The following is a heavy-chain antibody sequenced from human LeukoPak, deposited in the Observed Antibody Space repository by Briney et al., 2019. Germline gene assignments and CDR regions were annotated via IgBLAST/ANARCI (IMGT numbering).Heavy chain of an antibody. Sequence: GGSLRLSCAASGFTFSSYGMTWVRQAPGKGLEWVSAISGSGVGTYCADSVQGRFTISRDKSKNTLYLQMNSLRDEDTAVYYCAKNWMTSVVTPVLDYWGQGTLVTVSS. D-gene: IGHD4-23*01. CDR3: AKNWMTSVVTPVLDY. J-gene: IGHJ4*02. CDR2: ISGSGVGT. V-gene: IGHV3-23*01. CDR1: GFTFSSYG.